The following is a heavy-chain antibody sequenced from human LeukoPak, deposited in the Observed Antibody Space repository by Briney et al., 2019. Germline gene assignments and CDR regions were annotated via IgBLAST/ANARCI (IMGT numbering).Heavy chain of an antibody. CDR2: ITGTGGST. Sequence: PGGSLRLSCAASGFTFSSYAMSWVRQAPGKGLEWVSAITGTGGSTYYADSVKGRFTISRDNSKSTLFLQMNSLRAEDTAVYYCARDGGDAYTFDYWGQGTLVTVSS. D-gene: IGHD5-24*01. CDR1: GFTFSSYA. CDR3: ARDGGDAYTFDY. J-gene: IGHJ4*02. V-gene: IGHV3-23*01.